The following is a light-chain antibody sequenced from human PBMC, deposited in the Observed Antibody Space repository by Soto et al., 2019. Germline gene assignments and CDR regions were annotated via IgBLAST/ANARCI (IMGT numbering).Light chain of an antibody. CDR3: QQYHGLPLT. CDR2: DAS. CDR1: QDISNY. V-gene: IGKV1-33*01. Sequence: DIQMTQSPSSLSASLGDTVTITCQASQDISNYLNWYQQRPGKAPQLMISDASDLERGVPSRFSGGGSGTDFTFSISSLQPEDIATYYCQQYHGLPLTFGEGT. J-gene: IGKJ4*01.